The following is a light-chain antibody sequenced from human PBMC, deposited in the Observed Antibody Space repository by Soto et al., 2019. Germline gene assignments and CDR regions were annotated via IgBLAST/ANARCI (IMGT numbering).Light chain of an antibody. CDR3: QQYGSSPLVT. J-gene: IGKJ5*01. CDR1: QSVSSSY. V-gene: IGKV3-20*01. CDR2: GAS. Sequence: EIVLTQSPGTLSLSPGERATLSCRASQSVSSSYLAWYQQKPGQAPRLLIYGASSRATGIPDRFSGSGSGTDLTLTIRRLEPEDFAVYYCQQYGSSPLVTFGQGTRLEIK.